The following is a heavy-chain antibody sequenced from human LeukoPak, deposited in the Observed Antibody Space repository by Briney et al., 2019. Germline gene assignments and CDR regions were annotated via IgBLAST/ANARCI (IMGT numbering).Heavy chain of an antibody. D-gene: IGHD2-15*01. J-gene: IGHJ3*02. CDR2: INPNSGGT. CDR1: GYTFTGYY. CDR3: ATAGYCSGGSCYWGAFDI. V-gene: IGHV1-2*04. Sequence: ASVKVSCKASGYTFTGYYMHWVRQAPGQGLEWMGWINPNSGGTNYAQKFQGWVTMTRDTSISIAYMELSRLRSDDTAVYYCATAGYCSGGSCYWGAFDIWGQGTMVTVSS.